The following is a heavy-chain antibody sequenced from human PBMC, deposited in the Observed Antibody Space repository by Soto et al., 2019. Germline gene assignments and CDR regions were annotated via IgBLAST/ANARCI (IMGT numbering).Heavy chain of an antibody. CDR1: GGSISSGGYY. J-gene: IGHJ4*02. V-gene: IGHV3-23*01. Sequence: PSETLSLTCTVSGGSISSGGYYWSWIRQHPGKGLEWVSTISASGGSTYHADSVKGRFTISRDNSKNTLYLQMNSLRAEDTAVYYCARESRGYSYGPRHFDYWGQGTLVTVSS. CDR2: ISASGGST. D-gene: IGHD5-18*01. CDR3: ARESRGYSYGPRHFDY.